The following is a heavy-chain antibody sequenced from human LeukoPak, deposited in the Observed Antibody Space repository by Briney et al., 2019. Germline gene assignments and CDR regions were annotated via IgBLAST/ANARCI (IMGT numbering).Heavy chain of an antibody. D-gene: IGHD6-13*01. CDR2: ISGSGGST. CDR1: GFTFSSYG. V-gene: IGHV3-23*01. J-gene: IGHJ5*02. Sequence: GSLRLSCAASGFTFSSYGMSWVRQAPGKGLEWVSAISGSGGSTYYADSVKGRFTISRDNSKNTLYLQMNSLGAEDTAVYYCATRDFGSSFLFDPWGQGTLVTVSS. CDR3: ATRDFGSSFLFDP.